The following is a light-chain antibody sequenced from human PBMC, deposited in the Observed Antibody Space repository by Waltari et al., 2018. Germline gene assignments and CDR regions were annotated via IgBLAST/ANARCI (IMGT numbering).Light chain of an antibody. V-gene: IGKV2-30*01. Sequence: SPVNNSGNSYLNCFHPRAGQSPRLLIYKVSRRECGVPDRFSGSGSGTDFTLKISRVEADDVGVYYCMQGSHWPRTFGQGTKLEI. CDR1: SPVNNSGNSY. J-gene: IGKJ2*01. CDR3: MQGSHWPRT. CDR2: KVS.